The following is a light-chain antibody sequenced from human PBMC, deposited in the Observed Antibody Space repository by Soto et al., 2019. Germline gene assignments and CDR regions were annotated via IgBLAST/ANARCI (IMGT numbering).Light chain of an antibody. Sequence: EIDMTQSPSTLSSSLGERATLSCRASQSVSRYLAWYQQKPGKAPRLLIYDASSRDTGIPARFSGSGSGTDFTLTISSLEPEDFAVYYCQQYNNWPRTFGQGTKVDIK. CDR3: QQYNNWPRT. J-gene: IGKJ1*01. CDR1: QSVSRY. V-gene: IGKV3D-15*01. CDR2: DAS.